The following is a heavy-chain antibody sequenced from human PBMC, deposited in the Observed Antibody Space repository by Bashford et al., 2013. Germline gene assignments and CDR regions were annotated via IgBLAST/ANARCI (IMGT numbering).Heavy chain of an antibody. V-gene: IGHV3-48*01. CDR3: VRSDAFDL. CDR2: ILSSENKI. CDR1: GFTFSDYS. J-gene: IGHJ3*01. Sequence: GGSLRLSCVASGFTFSDYSMNWVRQAPGKGLEWLAYILSSENKIYYADSVKGRFTISKDDAVNSLYLRMDSLRAEDTGLYYCVRSDAFDLWGHGTMVTVSS.